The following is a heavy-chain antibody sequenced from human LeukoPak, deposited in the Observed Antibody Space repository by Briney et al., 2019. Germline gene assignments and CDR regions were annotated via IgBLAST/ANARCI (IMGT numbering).Heavy chain of an antibody. J-gene: IGHJ4*02. D-gene: IGHD3-9*01. CDR1: GYNFTSYD. CDR2: MNPNSGNT. Sequence: GASVKVSCKASGYNFTSYDINWVRQATGQGLEWMGWMNPNSGNTGYAQKFQGRATMTRNTSISTAYKERSSMRSEATAVYYGARDCDWLVSTVYWGQGTLVTVFS. V-gene: IGHV1-8*01. CDR3: ARDCDWLVSTVY.